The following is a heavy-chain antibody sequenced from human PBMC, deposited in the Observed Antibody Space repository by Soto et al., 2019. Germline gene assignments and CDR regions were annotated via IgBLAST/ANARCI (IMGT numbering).Heavy chain of an antibody. V-gene: IGHV3-66*01. CDR2: IYSGGST. CDR3: AKGYCGGGRCYDLDNWFDP. J-gene: IGHJ5*02. D-gene: IGHD2-15*01. CDR1: GFTVSSNY. Sequence: GGSLRLSCAASGFTVSSNYMSWVRQAPGKGLEWVSVIYSGGSTYYADSVKGRFTISRDNSKNTLYLQMNSLRVEDTAIYYCAKGYCGGGRCYDLDNWFDPWGQGTLVTVSS.